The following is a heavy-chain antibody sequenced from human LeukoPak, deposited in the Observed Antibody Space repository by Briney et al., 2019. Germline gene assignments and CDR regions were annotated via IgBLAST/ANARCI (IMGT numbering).Heavy chain of an antibody. CDR3: ARWWLRSGDY. CDR2: MNSDGSST. Sequence: PGGSLRLSCAASGFTFSSYWMHWVRQAPGKGLVWVSRMNSDGSSTSYADSVKGRFTISRDNAKNTLYLQMNSLRAEDTAVYYCARWWLRSGDYWGQGTLVTVSS. V-gene: IGHV3-74*01. J-gene: IGHJ4*02. CDR1: GFTFSSYW. D-gene: IGHD5-12*01.